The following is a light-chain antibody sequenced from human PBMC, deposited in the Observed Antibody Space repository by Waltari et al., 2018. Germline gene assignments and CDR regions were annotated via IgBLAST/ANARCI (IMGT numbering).Light chain of an antibody. CDR2: KAS. V-gene: IGKV1-5*03. Sequence: DIQMTQSPSTLSASVGDRVTITCRASQSISSWLAWYQQKPGKAPKLLIYKASSLESGVPSRFIGSGSCTEFTLTISSLQPDDFATYYCQQYNSYPYTFGQGTKLEIK. CDR1: QSISSW. CDR3: QQYNSYPYT. J-gene: IGKJ2*01.